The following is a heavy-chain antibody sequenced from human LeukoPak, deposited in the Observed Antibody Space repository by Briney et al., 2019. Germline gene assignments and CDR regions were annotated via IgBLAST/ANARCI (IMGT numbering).Heavy chain of an antibody. V-gene: IGHV5-51*01. Sequence: GESLKISCKGSGYSFTSYWIGWVRQMPGTGLEWMGIIYPGDSDTRYSPSFQGQVAISADKSLTTAYLQWNSLKASDTAMYYCARGFGSTWLEYWGQGTLVTVSS. J-gene: IGHJ1*01. CDR3: ARGFGSTWLEY. D-gene: IGHD6-13*01. CDR1: GYSFTSYW. CDR2: IYPGDSDT.